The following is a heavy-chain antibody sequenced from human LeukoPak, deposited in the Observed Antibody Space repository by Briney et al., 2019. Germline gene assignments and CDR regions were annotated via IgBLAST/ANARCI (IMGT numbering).Heavy chain of an antibody. Sequence: PGGSLRLSFAASGFTLSSYAMSWVPQAPGKGLEWVSAISDTGNTYHADSVKGRFTISRDSSKNTLFLQMNSLRAEDTAVYYCAKISGYYPFDYWGQGTLVTVSS. J-gene: IGHJ4*02. CDR2: ISDTGNT. CDR1: GFTLSSYA. D-gene: IGHD3-22*01. V-gene: IGHV3-23*01. CDR3: AKISGYYPFDY.